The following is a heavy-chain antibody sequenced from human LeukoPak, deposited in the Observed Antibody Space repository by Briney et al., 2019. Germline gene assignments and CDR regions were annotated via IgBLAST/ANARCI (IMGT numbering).Heavy chain of an antibody. Sequence: GESLKISCKGSGYSFSSYWISWVRQMPGKGLEWMGIIYPGDSYTKYSPSFQGQVTISADKSISTAFLQWNSLKASDSAMYYCARREEDDYSETFDYWGQGTLVTVSS. CDR1: GYSFSSYW. J-gene: IGHJ4*02. D-gene: IGHD4-11*01. CDR2: IYPGDSYT. CDR3: ARREEDDYSETFDY. V-gene: IGHV5-51*01.